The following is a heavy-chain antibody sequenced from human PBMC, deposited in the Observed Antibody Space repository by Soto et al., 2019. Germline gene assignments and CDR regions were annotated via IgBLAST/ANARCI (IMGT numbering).Heavy chain of an antibody. D-gene: IGHD2-15*01. Sequence: ASVKVSCKVSGYTLTELSMHWVRQAPGQGLEWMGIINPSGGSTSYAQKFQGRVTMTRDTSTSTVYMELSSLRSEDTAVYYCARDLYCSGGSCPDGAFDIWGQGTMVTVS. CDR2: INPSGGST. J-gene: IGHJ3*02. V-gene: IGHV1-46*01. CDR3: ARDLYCSGGSCPDGAFDI. CDR1: GYTLTELS.